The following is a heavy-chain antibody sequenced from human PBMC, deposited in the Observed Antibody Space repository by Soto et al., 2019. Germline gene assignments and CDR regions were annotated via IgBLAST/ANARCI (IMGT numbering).Heavy chain of an antibody. CDR3: ARGHYYYGMDV. J-gene: IGHJ6*02. V-gene: IGHV4-30-2*01. CDR1: GGSISSGGYS. CDR2: IYYSGTT. Sequence: SETLSLTCAVSGGSISSGGYSWSWIRQPPGKGLEWIGYIYYSGTTYYTPSLESRLTMSMDRANDHFSLNLTSVTAADTAVYFCARGHYYYGMDVWGQGITVTVSS.